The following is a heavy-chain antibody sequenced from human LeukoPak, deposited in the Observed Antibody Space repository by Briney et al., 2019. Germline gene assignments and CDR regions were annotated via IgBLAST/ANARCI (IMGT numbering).Heavy chain of an antibody. J-gene: IGHJ4*02. V-gene: IGHV3-23*01. Sequence: GGSLSSPVQPLDSPLAPIPWPGSARLQGGGWEWVSGISGDGYSTYYADSVKGRFAISRDNSKSTLYLQMNSLRAEDTAVYYCAKDFGRNLGGPGYWGRGTRVTVSS. D-gene: IGHD3-10*01. CDR1: DSPLAPIP. CDR2: ISGDGYST. CDR3: AKDFGRNLGGPGY.